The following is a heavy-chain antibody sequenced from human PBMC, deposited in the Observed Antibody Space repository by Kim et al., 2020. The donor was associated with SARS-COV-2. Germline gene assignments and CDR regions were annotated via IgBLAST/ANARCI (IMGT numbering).Heavy chain of an antibody. CDR3: TTGVSN. Sequence: EGGTRDYAASVKGRFTISRDDSKNMLYLQMNPLKTDDTGTYYCTTGVSNWGQGTLVTVSS. CDR2: EGGTR. D-gene: IGHD3-10*01. V-gene: IGHV3-15*01. J-gene: IGHJ4*02.